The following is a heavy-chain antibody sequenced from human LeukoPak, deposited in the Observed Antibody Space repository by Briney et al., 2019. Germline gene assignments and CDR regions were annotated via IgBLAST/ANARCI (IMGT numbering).Heavy chain of an antibody. J-gene: IGHJ5*02. CDR1: GYSFTSSW. D-gene: IGHD3-10*01. CDR3: ARHRSMVRGVIQGWFDP. CDR2: IYPGDSDT. V-gene: IGHV5-51*01. Sequence: GESLKISCKGSGYSFTSSWIGWVRQMPGKGLEWMGIIYPGDSDTRYSPSFQGQVTISADKSISTAYLQWSSLEASDTAMYYCARHRSMVRGVIQGWFDPWGQGTLVTVSS.